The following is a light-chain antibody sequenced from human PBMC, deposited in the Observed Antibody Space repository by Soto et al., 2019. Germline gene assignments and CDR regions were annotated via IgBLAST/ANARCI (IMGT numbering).Light chain of an antibody. J-gene: IGKJ1*01. CDR3: QQYDTSPGT. V-gene: IGKV3-20*01. CDR1: QSVRSRY. CDR2: GAS. Sequence: EIVLTQSPGTLSLPPGERATLSCRASQSVRSRYLAWYQQKPGRAPRLLIYGASNRATGIPDRFSGSGSGTDFTLTVSRLEPADFAVYFCQQYDTSPGTFGQGTKV.